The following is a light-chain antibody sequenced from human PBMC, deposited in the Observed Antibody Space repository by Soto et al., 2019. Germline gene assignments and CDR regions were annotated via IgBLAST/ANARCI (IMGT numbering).Light chain of an antibody. J-gene: IGKJ1*01. Sequence: EIVLTQSPGTLSLSPGERATLSCRASQSVSSSYLAWYQQNPDPAPRLLIYAASIRATGIPDRFSSSESGTDFTLTISSVEPEDFAVYYCQPYGSAPCTFGQGNRVHI. V-gene: IGKV3-20*01. CDR2: AAS. CDR3: QPYGSAPCT. CDR1: QSVSSSY.